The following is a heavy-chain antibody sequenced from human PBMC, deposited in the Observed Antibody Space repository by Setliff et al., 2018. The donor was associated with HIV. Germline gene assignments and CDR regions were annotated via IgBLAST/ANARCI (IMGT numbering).Heavy chain of an antibody. CDR2: IYLGDSDS. CDR3: ARQRWQIARPHDGLDV. J-gene: IGHJ3*01. CDR1: GYTFTTYW. D-gene: IGHD2-15*01. V-gene: IGHV5-51*01. Sequence: GESLKISCKSSGYTFTTYWIAWVRQVPGKGLEWMGIIYLGDSDSRYSPSFQGQVTMSVDKSINTAYLEWHSLKTSDTAIYYCARQRWQIARPHDGLDVWGQGTMVTVSS.